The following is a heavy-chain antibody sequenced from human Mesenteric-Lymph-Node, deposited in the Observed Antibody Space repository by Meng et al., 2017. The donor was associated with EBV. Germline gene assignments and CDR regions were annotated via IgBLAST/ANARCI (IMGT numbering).Heavy chain of an antibody. CDR3: ARDPSNTSGRYAYFDY. V-gene: IGHV1-18*01. Sequence: HLVQSGAEVKKPGAAVRVSCQASGYTFTHHGISWIRQAPGQGLEWMGWISCYNGDTNYAQKLQGRVTMTTDTSTNTAYMDLRGLRSDDTAVYYCARDPSNTSGRYAYFDYWGQGTLVTVSS. D-gene: IGHD6-19*01. J-gene: IGHJ4*02. CDR2: ISCYNGDT. CDR1: GYTFTHHG.